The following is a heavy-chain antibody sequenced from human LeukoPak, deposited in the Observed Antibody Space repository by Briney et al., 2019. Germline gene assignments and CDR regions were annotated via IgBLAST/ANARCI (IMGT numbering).Heavy chain of an antibody. CDR3: AREAYGGNFDY. CDR2: IYYSGST. J-gene: IGHJ4*02. CDR1: GGSISSGGYY. D-gene: IGHD4-23*01. Sequence: SETLSLTCTVSGGSISSGGYYWSWIRQHPGKGLEWIGYIYYSGSTYYNPSLKSRVTISVDTSKNQFSLKLSSVTAADTAVYYCAREAYGGNFDYWGQGTLVTVSS. V-gene: IGHV4-31*03.